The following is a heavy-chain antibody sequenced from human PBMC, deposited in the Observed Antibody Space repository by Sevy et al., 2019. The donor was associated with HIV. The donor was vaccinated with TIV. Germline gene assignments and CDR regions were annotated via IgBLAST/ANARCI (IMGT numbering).Heavy chain of an antibody. CDR1: GFSFDSYG. CDR3: AKGGGGHYDPDEIGYYFYYYNMYV. CDR2: ISGSGTRT. J-gene: IGHJ6*03. V-gene: IGHV3-23*01. Sequence: GGSLRLSCAVSGFSFDSYGMTWVRQAPGKGLEWVSGISGSGTRTYYADSVKGRFIISRDNSKNTLYLQMNSLRSEDTAIYYGAKGGGGHYDPDEIGYYFYYYNMYVWGKGTTVTVSS. D-gene: IGHD3-22*01.